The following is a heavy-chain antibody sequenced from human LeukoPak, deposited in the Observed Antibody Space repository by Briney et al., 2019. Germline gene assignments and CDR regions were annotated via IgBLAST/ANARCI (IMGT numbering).Heavy chain of an antibody. V-gene: IGHV3-30-3*01. CDR2: ISYDGSHE. J-gene: IGHJ6*02. Sequence: GGSLRLSCAASGFTFSSYGMHWVRQAPGKGLEWVAFISYDGSHEYCADSVKGRFTISRDNSKNTVCLQMNSLGAEDTAVYYCAKALICRGGSCYSYYYYGVDVWGQGTTVTVSS. D-gene: IGHD2-15*01. CDR3: AKALICRGGSCYSYYYYGVDV. CDR1: GFTFSSYG.